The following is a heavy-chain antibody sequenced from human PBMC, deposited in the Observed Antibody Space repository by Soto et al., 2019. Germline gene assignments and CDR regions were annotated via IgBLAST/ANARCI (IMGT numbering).Heavy chain of an antibody. CDR1: GGTSSNFV. CDR2: ILPMFGAV. V-gene: IGHV1-69*06. Sequence: QMQLVQSGAEVKKSGSSVKVSCKASGGTSSNFVITWVRQVPGQGLEWLGGILPMFGAVKYAQKFQARLTIPAARSTTTAAMELGSLRPDDTAVYYCARPKRSGYDRGDSYYHTMDVWGHGTTVTVS. J-gene: IGHJ6*02. D-gene: IGHD2-21*02. CDR3: ARPKRSGYDRGDSYYHTMDV.